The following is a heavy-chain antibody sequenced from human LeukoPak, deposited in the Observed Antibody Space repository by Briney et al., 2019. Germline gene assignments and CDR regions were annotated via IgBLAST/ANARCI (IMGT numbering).Heavy chain of an antibody. V-gene: IGHV3-30-3*01. Sequence: PGGSLRLSCAASGFTFSSYAMHWVRQAPGKGLEWVAVISYDGSNKYYADSVKGRFTISRDNSKNSLYLQMNSLRAEDTAVYYCASLTNVGYSSSWIDYWGQGTLVTVSS. CDR2: ISYDGSNK. CDR1: GFTFSSYA. D-gene: IGHD6-13*01. CDR3: ASLTNVGYSSSWIDY. J-gene: IGHJ4*02.